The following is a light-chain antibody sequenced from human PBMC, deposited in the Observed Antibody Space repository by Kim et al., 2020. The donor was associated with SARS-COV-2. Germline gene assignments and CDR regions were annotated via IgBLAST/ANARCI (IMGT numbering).Light chain of an antibody. V-gene: IGKV4-1*01. Sequence: DIVMTQSPDSLAVSLGERATINCKSSQSVLYRSSNKNYLAWYQQKPGQPPKLLIYWASTRESGVPDRFSGSGSGTDFTLTISSLQAEDVAVYYCQQYYSTPVTFGGETKLEI. CDR3: QQYYSTPVT. J-gene: IGKJ4*01. CDR2: WAS. CDR1: QSVLYRSSNKNY.